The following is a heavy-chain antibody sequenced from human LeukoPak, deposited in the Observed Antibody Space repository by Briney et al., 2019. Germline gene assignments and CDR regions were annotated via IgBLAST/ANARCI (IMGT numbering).Heavy chain of an antibody. D-gene: IGHD5-18*01. CDR2: IYPGDSTT. CDR1: GYSFSSYW. J-gene: IGHJ4*02. Sequence: GESLKISCKGSGYSFSSYWIGWVRQMPGKGLEWMGIIYPGDSTTSYSPSFQGQVNISADKSINTAYLQWSSLKASDTAMYYCARTHTNMASCFDYWGQGSLVTVSS. V-gene: IGHV5-51*01. CDR3: ARTHTNMASCFDY.